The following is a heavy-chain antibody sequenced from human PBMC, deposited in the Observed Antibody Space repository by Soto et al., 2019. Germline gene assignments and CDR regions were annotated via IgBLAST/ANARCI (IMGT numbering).Heavy chain of an antibody. J-gene: IGHJ5*02. V-gene: IGHV1-46*01. D-gene: IGHD2-2*01. CDR3: ARESNIVVVPAAGFDP. Sequence: ASVNVSCKSAGYTFTSYYIHWVRQAPGQGLEWMGIINPSGGSTSYAQKFQGRVTMTRDTSTSTVYMELSSLRSEDTAVYYCARESNIVVVPAAGFDPWGQGTLVTVSS. CDR2: INPSGGST. CDR1: GYTFTSYY.